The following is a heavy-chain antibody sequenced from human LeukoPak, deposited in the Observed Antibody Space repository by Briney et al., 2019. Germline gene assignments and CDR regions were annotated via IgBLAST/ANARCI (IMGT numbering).Heavy chain of an antibody. CDR2: ISWNSGSI. D-gene: IGHD6-19*01. V-gene: IGHV3-9*01. CDR1: GFTVSSNY. CDR3: AKASRRYSSGWYYDY. Sequence: GGSLRLSCAASGFTVSSNYMSWVRQAPGKGLEWVSGISWNSGSIGYADSVKGRFTISRDNAKNSLYLQMNSLRAEDTALYYCAKASRRYSSGWYYDYWGQGTLVTVSS. J-gene: IGHJ4*02.